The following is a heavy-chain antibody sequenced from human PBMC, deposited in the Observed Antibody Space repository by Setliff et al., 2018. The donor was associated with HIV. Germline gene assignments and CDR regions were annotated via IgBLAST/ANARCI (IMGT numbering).Heavy chain of an antibody. CDR1: GGSISTFY. CDR3: ARQQGDSRGFYPHFDY. D-gene: IGHD3-22*01. CDR2: TYYTGNT. J-gene: IGHJ4*02. Sequence: PSETLSLTCTVSGGSISTFYWSWIRQPPGKGLEWIGNTYYTGNTNYNSSLKSRISMSMVASKKQIFLKLSTVSAADTAVYYCARQQGDSRGFYPHFDYWGQGRLVTVSS. V-gene: IGHV4-59*04.